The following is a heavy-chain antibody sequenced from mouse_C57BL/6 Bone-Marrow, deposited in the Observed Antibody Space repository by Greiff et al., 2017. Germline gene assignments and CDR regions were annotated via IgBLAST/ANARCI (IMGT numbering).Heavy chain of an antibody. V-gene: IGHV1-64*01. CDR3: ARRQLRHYFDY. J-gene: IGHJ2*01. CDR1: GYTFTSYW. CDR2: IHPNSGST. D-gene: IGHD3-2*02. Sequence: VQLQQPGAELVKPGASVKLSCKASGYTFTSYWMHWVKQRPGQGLEWIGMIHPNSGSTNYNEKFKSKATLTVDKSSGTAYMQLSSLTSEDSAVYYCARRQLRHYFDYWGQGTTLTVSS.